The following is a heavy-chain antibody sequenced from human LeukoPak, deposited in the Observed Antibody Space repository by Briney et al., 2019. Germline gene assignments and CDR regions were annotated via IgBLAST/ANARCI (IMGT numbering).Heavy chain of an antibody. D-gene: IGHD5-12*01. CDR3: ARARGIVATTRFDY. Sequence: ASVKVSCKASGYTFTDYYMHWVRQAPGQGLEWMGWINPNSGGTNYAQKFQGRVTMTRDTSISTAYMELSRLRSDDTAVYYCARARGIVATTRFDYWGQGTLVTVSS. V-gene: IGHV1-2*02. CDR1: GYTFTDYY. CDR2: INPNSGGT. J-gene: IGHJ4*02.